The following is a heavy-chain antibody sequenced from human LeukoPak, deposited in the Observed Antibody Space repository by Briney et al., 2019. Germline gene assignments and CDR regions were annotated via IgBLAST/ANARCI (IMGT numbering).Heavy chain of an antibody. CDR3: ARVYYYDSSGLYYFDY. D-gene: IGHD3-22*01. CDR2: IYYSGST. CDR1: GGSFSGYY. V-gene: IGHV4-59*01. J-gene: IGHJ4*02. Sequence: SETLSLTCAVYGGSFSGYYWSWIRQPPGKGLEWIGYIYYSGSTNYNPSLKSRVTISVDASKNQFSLKLSSVTAADTAVYYCARVYYYDSSGLYYFDYWGQGTLVTVSS.